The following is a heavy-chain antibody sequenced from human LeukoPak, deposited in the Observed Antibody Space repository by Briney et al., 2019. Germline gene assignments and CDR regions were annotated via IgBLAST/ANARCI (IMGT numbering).Heavy chain of an antibody. J-gene: IGHJ6*03. CDR3: AKTLRAPHRPVYSYYYMDV. CDR1: GFTFSSYW. Sequence: GRSMRLSCAASGFTFSSYWMHWVRQAPGKGLEWVSTISGSGVTTYYADSVKGRFTISRDNSKNTVFLQMNSLRADDTAVYYCAKTLRAPHRPVYSYYYMDVWGKGTTVTVSS. CDR2: ISGSGVTT. V-gene: IGHV3-23*01.